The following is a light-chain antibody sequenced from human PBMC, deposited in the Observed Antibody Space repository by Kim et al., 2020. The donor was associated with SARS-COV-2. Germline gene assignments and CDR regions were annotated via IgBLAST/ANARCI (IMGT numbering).Light chain of an antibody. CDR3: QQYGSSPWT. J-gene: IGKJ1*01. Sequence: PGERATLSCRASQSVSSSYLAWYQQKPGQAPRLLIYGASSRATGIPDRFSGSGSGTDFTLTISRLEPEDFAVYYCQQYGSSPWTVGQGTKVDIK. V-gene: IGKV3-20*01. CDR2: GAS. CDR1: QSVSSSY.